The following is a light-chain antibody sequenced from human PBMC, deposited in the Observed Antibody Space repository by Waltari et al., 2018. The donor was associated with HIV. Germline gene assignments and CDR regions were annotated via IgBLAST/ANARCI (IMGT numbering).Light chain of an antibody. Sequence: QSALTQPRSVSGSPGQSVTISCTGTSIALGSFDYVSWYQQYPWKAPKVIIYEVNQRPSGVPDRFTGSKSGITASLTISGLQGDDEADYYCCSYAGSYTYVFGTGTKVNVL. CDR1: SIALGSFDY. V-gene: IGLV2-11*01. J-gene: IGLJ1*01. CDR3: CSYAGSYTYV. CDR2: EVN.